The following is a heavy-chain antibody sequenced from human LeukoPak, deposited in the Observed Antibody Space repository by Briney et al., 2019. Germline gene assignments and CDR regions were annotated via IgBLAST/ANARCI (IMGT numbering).Heavy chain of an antibody. CDR2: IYTSGST. J-gene: IGHJ4*02. D-gene: IGHD3-10*01. Sequence: SETLSLTCTVSGGSINSYYWSWIRQPAGKGLEWIGRIYTSGSTNYNPSLKSRVTMSVDTSKNQFSLKLSSVTAADTAVYYCARDRYYYGSGSYPLDYWGQGTLVTVSS. V-gene: IGHV4-4*07. CDR1: GGSINSYY. CDR3: ARDRYYYGSGSYPLDY.